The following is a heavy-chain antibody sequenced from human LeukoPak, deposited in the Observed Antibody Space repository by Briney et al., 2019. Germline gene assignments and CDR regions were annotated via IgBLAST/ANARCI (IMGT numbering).Heavy chain of an antibody. CDR1: GFTFSSYW. Sequence: GGSLRLSCAASGFTFSSYWMSWARQAPGKGLEWVANIKQDGSEKYYVDSVKGRFTISRDNAKNSLYLQMNSLGAEDTAVYYCARGRRSEYYYYYYMDVWGKGTTVTVSS. V-gene: IGHV3-7*01. J-gene: IGHJ6*03. CDR2: IKQDGSEK. CDR3: ARGRRSEYYYYYYMDV. D-gene: IGHD2-15*01.